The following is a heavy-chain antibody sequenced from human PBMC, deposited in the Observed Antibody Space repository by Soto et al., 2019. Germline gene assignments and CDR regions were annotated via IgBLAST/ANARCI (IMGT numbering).Heavy chain of an antibody. CDR2: IWYDGSNK. Sequence: GGSLRLSCASSGFTFSSYGMHWVRQAPGKGLEWVAVIWYDGSNKYYADSVKGRFTISRDNSKNTLYLQMSSLRAEDTAVYYCARDGEWELRRYYYYGMDVWGQGTTVTVSS. J-gene: IGHJ6*02. CDR3: ARDGEWELRRYYYYGMDV. V-gene: IGHV3-33*01. D-gene: IGHD1-26*01. CDR1: GFTFSSYG.